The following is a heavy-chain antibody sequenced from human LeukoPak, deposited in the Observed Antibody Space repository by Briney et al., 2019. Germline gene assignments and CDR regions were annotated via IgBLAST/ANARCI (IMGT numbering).Heavy chain of an antibody. CDR2: ISGSGAST. Sequence: GGSLRLSCVASGFTFSNHAMNWVRQAPGKGPEWVSAISGSGASTYYADSVKGRFTISRDNSKNTLYLQMNSLRAEDTAVYYCAKDPVVAARDYFDYWGQGTLVTVSS. CDR3: AKDPVVAARDYFDY. J-gene: IGHJ4*02. V-gene: IGHV3-23*01. CDR1: GFTFSNHA. D-gene: IGHD2-15*01.